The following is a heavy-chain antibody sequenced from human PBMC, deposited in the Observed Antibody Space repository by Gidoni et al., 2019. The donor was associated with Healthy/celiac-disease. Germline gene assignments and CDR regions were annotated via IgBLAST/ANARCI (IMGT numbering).Heavy chain of an antibody. CDR2: IIPIFGTA. J-gene: IGHJ4*02. V-gene: IGHV1-69*01. D-gene: IGHD2-15*01. CDR3: ARGQGYCSGGSCYSSFYDY. Sequence: QVQLVQSGAEVKKPGSSVQVSCKASGVTFSSYATSWVRQAPGQGLEWMGGIIPIFGTANYEQKFQGRVTITADESTSTAYMELSSLRSEDTAVYYCARGQGYCSGGSCYSSFYDYWGQGTLVTVSS. CDR1: GVTFSSYA.